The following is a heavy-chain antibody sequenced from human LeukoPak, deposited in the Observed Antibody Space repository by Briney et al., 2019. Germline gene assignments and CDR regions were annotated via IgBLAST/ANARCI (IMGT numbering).Heavy chain of an antibody. CDR2: ISSSSGYI. CDR1: GFTFNSYS. CDR3: ARGSMSYFDY. V-gene: IGHV3-21*01. Sequence: GGSLRLSCAASGFTFNSYSLNWVRQAPGKGLEWVSSISSSSGYIYYADSVKGRFTIPRDNAKNSVYLQMNSLRAEDTAVYYCARGSMSYFDYWGQGTLVTVSS. J-gene: IGHJ4*02.